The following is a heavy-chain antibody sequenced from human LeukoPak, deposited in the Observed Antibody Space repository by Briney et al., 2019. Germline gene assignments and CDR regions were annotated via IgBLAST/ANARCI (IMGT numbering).Heavy chain of an antibody. D-gene: IGHD1-20*01. CDR2: IYSGGST. J-gene: IGHJ4*02. CDR3: AREGNWNRNYYFDY. Sequence: GGSLRLSCAASGFTVSSNYMSWVRQAPGKGLEWVSVIYSGGSTYYADSVKGRFTISRDNSKNTLYLQMNSLRAEDTAVYYCAREGNWNRNYYFDYWGQGTLVTVSS. V-gene: IGHV3-53*01. CDR1: GFTVSSNY.